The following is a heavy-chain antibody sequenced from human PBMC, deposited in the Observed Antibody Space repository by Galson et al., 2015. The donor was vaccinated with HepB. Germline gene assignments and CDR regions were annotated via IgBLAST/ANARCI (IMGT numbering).Heavy chain of an antibody. J-gene: IGHJ3*02. V-gene: IGHV5-51*03. CDR1: GYSFTSYW. CDR2: IYPGDSDT. CDR3: ARRRYCSSTSCYGLAFDI. Sequence: QSGAEVKKPGEYLKISCKGSGYSFTSYWIGWVRQMPGKGLEWMGIIYPGDSDTRYSPSFQGQVTISADKSISTAYLQWSSLKDSDTAMYYCARRRYCSSTSCYGLAFDIWGQGTMVTVSS. D-gene: IGHD2-2*01.